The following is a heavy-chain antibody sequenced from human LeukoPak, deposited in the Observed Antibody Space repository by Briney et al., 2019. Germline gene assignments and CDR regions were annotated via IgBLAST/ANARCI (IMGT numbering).Heavy chain of an antibody. Sequence: PSETLSLTCAVYGGSFSGYYWSWIRQPPGKGLEWIGEINHSGSTNYNPSLKSRVTISVDTSKNQFSLKLSSVTAVDTAVYYCARFCTNGVCYTRDYWGQGTLVTVSS. CDR2: INHSGST. V-gene: IGHV4-34*01. J-gene: IGHJ4*02. CDR1: GGSFSGYY. D-gene: IGHD2-8*01. CDR3: ARFCTNGVCYTRDY.